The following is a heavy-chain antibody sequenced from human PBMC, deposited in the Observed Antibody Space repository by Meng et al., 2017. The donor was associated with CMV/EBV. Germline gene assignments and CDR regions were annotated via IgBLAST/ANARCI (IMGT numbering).Heavy chain of an antibody. Sequence: DYYMHWVRRAPGQGPEWMGWINPNSGGTNYAQKFQGRVTMTGDTSISTAYMELSRLRSDDTAVYYCAREALSTIFGVSRPYNWFDPWGQGTLVTVSS. J-gene: IGHJ5*02. CDR1: DYY. V-gene: IGHV1-2*02. CDR2: INPNSGGT. D-gene: IGHD3-3*02. CDR3: AREALSTIFGVSRPYNWFDP.